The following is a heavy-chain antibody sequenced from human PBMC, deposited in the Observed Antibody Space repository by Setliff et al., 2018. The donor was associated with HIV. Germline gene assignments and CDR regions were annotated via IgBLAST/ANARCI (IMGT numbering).Heavy chain of an antibody. V-gene: IGHV1-18*01. CDR1: GYTFTSYG. CDR3: ARVERITMVRGGYMDV. J-gene: IGHJ6*03. Sequence: ASVNVSCKASGYTFTSYGISWVRQAPGQGLEWMGWISAYNGNTNYAQKLQGRVTMTTDTSTSTAYMELRSLRSDDTAVYYCARVERITMVRGGYMDVWGKGTTVTVSS. CDR2: ISAYNGNT. D-gene: IGHD3-10*01.